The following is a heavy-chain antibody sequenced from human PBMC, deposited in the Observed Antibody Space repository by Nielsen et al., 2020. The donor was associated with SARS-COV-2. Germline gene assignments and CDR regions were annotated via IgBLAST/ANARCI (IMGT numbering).Heavy chain of an antibody. Sequence: SETLSLTCTVSGGSISSYYWSWIRQPPGKGLEWIGYIHYSGSTNYNPSLKSRVTISVDTSKNQFSLKLSSVTAADTAVYYCARSVTRGANFDYWGQGTLVTVSS. CDR2: IHYSGST. J-gene: IGHJ4*02. CDR1: GGSISSYY. CDR3: ARSVTRGANFDY. D-gene: IGHD4-11*01. V-gene: IGHV4-59*08.